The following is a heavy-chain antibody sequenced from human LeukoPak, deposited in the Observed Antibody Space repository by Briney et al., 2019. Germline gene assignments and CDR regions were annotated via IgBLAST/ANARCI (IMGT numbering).Heavy chain of an antibody. CDR1: GFSLSISGVG. Sequence: SGPTLVNPTQTLTLTCTFSGFSLSISGVGVGWVRQPPGKALEWLAVLYWDDTKFYTPSLKSRLTITKDTSENQVVLTMTNMDPVDTATYFCATGERGFAAAGAYSLFNYWGQGTLVTVSS. CDR3: ATGERGFAAAGAYSLFNY. CDR2: LYWDDTK. V-gene: IGHV2-5*02. D-gene: IGHD6-13*01. J-gene: IGHJ4*02.